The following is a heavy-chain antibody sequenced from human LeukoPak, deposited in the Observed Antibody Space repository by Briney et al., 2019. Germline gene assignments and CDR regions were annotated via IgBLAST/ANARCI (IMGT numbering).Heavy chain of an antibody. CDR2: IYCSGST. CDR3: ARVPRGGWLMYYFDY. D-gene: IGHD6-19*01. J-gene: IGHJ4*02. CDR1: GGSVSSGSYY. Sequence: PSETLSLTCTVSGGSVSSGSYYWSWIRQPPGKGLEWIGYIYCSGSTNYNPSLKSRVTISVDTSKNQFSLKLSSVTAADTAVYYCARVPRGGWLMYYFDYWGQGTLVTVSS. V-gene: IGHV4-61*01.